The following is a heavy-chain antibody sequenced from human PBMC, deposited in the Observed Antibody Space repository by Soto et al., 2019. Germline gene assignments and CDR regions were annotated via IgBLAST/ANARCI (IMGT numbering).Heavy chain of an antibody. J-gene: IGHJ6*02. CDR3: AKWIAARTITQYYYYGMDV. CDR2: ISYDGSNK. V-gene: IGHV3-30*18. Sequence: GGSLRLSCAASGFTFSSYGMHWVRQAPGKGLEWVAVISYDGSNKYYADSVKGRFTISRDNSKNTLYLQMNSLRAEDTAVYYCAKWIAARTITQYYYYGMDVWGQGTTVTVSS. D-gene: IGHD6-6*01. CDR1: GFTFSSYG.